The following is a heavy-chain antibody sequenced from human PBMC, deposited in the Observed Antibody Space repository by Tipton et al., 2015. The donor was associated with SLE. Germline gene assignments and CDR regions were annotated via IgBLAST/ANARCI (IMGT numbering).Heavy chain of an antibody. CDR2: INHRGNT. CDR3: ARGILEPGDY. V-gene: IGHV4-34*01. J-gene: IGHJ4*02. Sequence: TLSLTCAVYGGSFSGNYWIWIRQPPGRGLEWIGEINHRGNTNYNPSLKSRVTISVDTSKNQFSLNLNSLTAADTAVYYCARGILEPGDYWGQGTLVTVSS. D-gene: IGHD1-1*01. CDR1: GGSFSGNY.